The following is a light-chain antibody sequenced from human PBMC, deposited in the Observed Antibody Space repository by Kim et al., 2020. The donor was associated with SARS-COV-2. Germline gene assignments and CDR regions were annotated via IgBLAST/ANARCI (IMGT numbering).Light chain of an antibody. Sequence: LSMSPGERATLSCRASQSVTTNVAWYQHKPGQAPRLLIYEASARVTGIPARFGGSGSGTHFTLTFSGLESEDFAIYFCQQYHRWYTFGQGTKLEI. V-gene: IGKV3-15*01. J-gene: IGKJ2*01. CDR3: QQYHRWYT. CDR1: QSVTTN. CDR2: EAS.